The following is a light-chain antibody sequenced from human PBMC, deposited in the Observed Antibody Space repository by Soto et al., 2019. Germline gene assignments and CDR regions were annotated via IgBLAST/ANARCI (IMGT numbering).Light chain of an antibody. Sequence: QSVLTQPPSVSGCPGESVRISCTGGSADIGAGYRVRWYQQVPGTAPNLLVYDNTNRPSGVSVRFSGSKSGTSATLAISGLQAEDEADYYCQSFDKYLSAVVFGGGTKVTVL. CDR2: DNT. V-gene: IGLV1-40*01. J-gene: IGLJ2*01. CDR1: SADIGAGYR. CDR3: QSFDKYLSAVV.